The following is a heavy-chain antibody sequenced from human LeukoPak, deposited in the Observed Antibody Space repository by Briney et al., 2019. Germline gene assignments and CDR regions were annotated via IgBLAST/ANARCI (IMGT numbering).Heavy chain of an antibody. CDR2: IRYDGSNK. CDR1: GFTFSSYG. J-gene: IGHJ1*01. CDR3: AKDRRVATTIAYFQH. Sequence: QPGGSLRLSCAASGFTFSSYGMHWVRQAPGKGLEWVAFIRYDGSNKYYADSVKGRFTISRDNSKNTLYLQMNSLRAEDTAVYYCAKDRRVATTIAYFQHWGQGTLVTVSS. V-gene: IGHV3-30*02. D-gene: IGHD5-12*01.